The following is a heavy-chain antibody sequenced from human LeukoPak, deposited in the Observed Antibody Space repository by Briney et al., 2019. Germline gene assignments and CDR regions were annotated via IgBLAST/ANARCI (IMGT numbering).Heavy chain of an antibody. CDR1: GYTFTSYY. D-gene: IGHD2-2*02. CDR3: ARDGLGRRVQLLYRYYYYYYMDV. CDR2: INPSGGNT. Sequence: ASVKVSCKASGYTFTSYYMHWVRQAPGQGLEWMGIINPSGGNTSYAQKFQGRVTMTRDTSTSTVYMELSSLRSEDTAVYYCARDGLGRRVQLLYRYYYYYYMDVWGKGTTVTVSS. V-gene: IGHV1-46*01. J-gene: IGHJ6*03.